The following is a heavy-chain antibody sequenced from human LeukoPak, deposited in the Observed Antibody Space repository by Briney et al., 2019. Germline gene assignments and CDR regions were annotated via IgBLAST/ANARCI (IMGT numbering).Heavy chain of an antibody. CDR2: INPNSGGT. CDR1: GYTFTGYF. J-gene: IGHJ4*02. CDR3: ARDLFRSSAWSDY. D-gene: IGHD6-19*01. V-gene: IGHV1-2*02. Sequence: ASVKVSCKASGYTFTGYFMHWVRQAPGQGPEWMGWINPNSGGTNYAQKFQGRVTMTTDTSTSTAYMELRSLRSDDTAVYYCARDLFRSSAWSDYWGQGTLVTVSS.